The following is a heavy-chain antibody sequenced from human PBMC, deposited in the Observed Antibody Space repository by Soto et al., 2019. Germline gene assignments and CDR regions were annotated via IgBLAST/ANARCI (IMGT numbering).Heavy chain of an antibody. Sequence: ASVKVSCKASGYTFTSYGLSWVLQDPGQGLEWMGWISPYNGKTEHSPKFQDRVTMTTDISMSTAYMELSSLTSEDSAIYYCARDPGLGSSYPPLDYWGQGSLVTVSS. D-gene: IGHD3-10*01. CDR1: GYTFTSYG. CDR3: ARDPGLGSSYPPLDY. CDR2: ISPYNGKT. J-gene: IGHJ4*01. V-gene: IGHV1-18*04.